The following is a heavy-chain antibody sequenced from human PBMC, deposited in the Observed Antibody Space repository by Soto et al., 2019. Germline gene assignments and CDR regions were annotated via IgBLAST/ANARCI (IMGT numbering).Heavy chain of an antibody. V-gene: IGHV3-23*01. D-gene: IGHD3-10*01. CDR2: TSSSGVGT. CDR1: GFTFTSSA. Sequence: GGSLRLSCAASGFTFTSSAFTWVRQAPGKGLEWVSATSSSGVGTYYADSVKGRFTISRDNSKNTLYLQMNSLRAEDTAVYYCAKTLSGNYYYMDVWGKGTTVTVSS. J-gene: IGHJ6*03. CDR3: AKTLSGNYYYMDV.